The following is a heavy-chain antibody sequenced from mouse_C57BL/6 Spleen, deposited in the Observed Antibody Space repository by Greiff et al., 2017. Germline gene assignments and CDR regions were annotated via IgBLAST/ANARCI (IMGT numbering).Heavy chain of an antibody. V-gene: IGHV3-1*01. J-gene: IGHJ3*01. Sequence: EVQRVESGPGMVKPSQSLSLTCTVTGYSITSGYDWHWIRNFPGNKLEWMGYISYSGSTNYNPSLKSRISITHDTSKNHFFLKLNSVTTEDTATYYCARAAYDYDFAWFAYWGHVTLVTVSA. CDR3: ARAAYDYDFAWFAY. D-gene: IGHD2-4*01. CDR2: ISYSGST. CDR1: GYSITSGYD.